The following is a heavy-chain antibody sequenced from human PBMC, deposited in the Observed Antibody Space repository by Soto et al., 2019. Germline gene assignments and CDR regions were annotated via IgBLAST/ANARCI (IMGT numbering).Heavy chain of an antibody. J-gene: IGHJ5*02. D-gene: IGHD3-16*02. V-gene: IGHV1-18*01. Sequence: QVQLVQSGAEVKKPGASVKVSCKASGYTFTSYGISWVRQAPGQGLEWMGWISADNGNTNYAQKLQGRVTMTTDTPTSTGYMEPRSLSSDDTAVYYCARGPSAYYDYVWGSYRYGNWFDPWGQGPLVTVSS. CDR1: GYTFTSYG. CDR2: ISADNGNT. CDR3: ARGPSAYYDYVWGSYRYGNWFDP.